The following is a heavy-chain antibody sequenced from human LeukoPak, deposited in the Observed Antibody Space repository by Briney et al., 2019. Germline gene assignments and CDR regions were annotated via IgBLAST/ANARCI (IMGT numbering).Heavy chain of an antibody. CDR3: ARDGAGGAVDY. CDR1: GFTFSSYS. CDR2: ISSSGRTI. J-gene: IGHJ4*02. V-gene: IGHV3-48*04. Sequence: PGGSLRLSCAASGFTFSSYSMNWVRQAPGKGLEWVSYISSSGRTIKYADFVKGRFTISRDNAKNSLYLQMNSLRAEDTAVYYCARDGAGGAVDYWGQGTLVTVSS. D-gene: IGHD3-10*01.